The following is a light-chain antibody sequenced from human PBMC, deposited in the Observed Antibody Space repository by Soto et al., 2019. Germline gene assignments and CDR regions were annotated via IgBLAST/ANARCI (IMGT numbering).Light chain of an antibody. J-gene: IGKJ3*01. Sequence: DIQMTQSPSSLSASVGDRVTITCRASQGIANYLAWYQQTPGNVPKLLIYAASTLQSGVPSRFSGSGSWTDFTLTISSLQPEDVATYYCQKYNRAPLTFGPGTKVDIK. CDR3: QKYNRAPLT. V-gene: IGKV1-27*01. CDR1: QGIANY. CDR2: AAS.